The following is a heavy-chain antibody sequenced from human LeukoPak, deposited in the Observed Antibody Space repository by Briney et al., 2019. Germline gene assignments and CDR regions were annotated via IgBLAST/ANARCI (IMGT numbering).Heavy chain of an antibody. J-gene: IGHJ3*02. Sequence: PSETLSLTCTVSGGSISSSSYYWGWIRQPPGKGLEWIGSIYYSGSTYYNPSPKSRVTISVDTSKNQFSLKLSSVTAADTAVYYCARRNTNYYDSSGYYSRGHAFDIWGQGTMVTVSS. V-gene: IGHV4-39*01. CDR2: IYYSGST. CDR1: GGSISSSSYY. CDR3: ARRNTNYYDSSGYYSRGHAFDI. D-gene: IGHD3-22*01.